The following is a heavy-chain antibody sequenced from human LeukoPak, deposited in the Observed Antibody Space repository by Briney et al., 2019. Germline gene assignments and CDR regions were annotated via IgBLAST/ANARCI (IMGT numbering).Heavy chain of an antibody. Sequence: VASVKVSCKASGYTFTSYGISWVRQAPGQGLEWMGWISAYNGNTNYAQKLQGRVTMTTDTSTSTAYMELRSLRSDDTAVYYCARWAHLWFGEFSYSHDYWGQGTLVTVSS. J-gene: IGHJ4*02. V-gene: IGHV1-18*01. CDR1: GYTFTSYG. D-gene: IGHD3-10*01. CDR3: ARWAHLWFGEFSYSHDY. CDR2: ISAYNGNT.